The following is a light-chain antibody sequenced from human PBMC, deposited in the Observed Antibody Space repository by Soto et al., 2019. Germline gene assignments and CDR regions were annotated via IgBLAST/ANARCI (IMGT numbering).Light chain of an antibody. CDR1: QSVSSSY. J-gene: IGKJ3*01. Sequence: EIVLTQSPGTLSLSPGERATLSCRASQSVSSSYLSWYQQKPGQAPRLLIYGASGRATGIPDRFSGSGSGTDFTLTISRLEPDDFAVYYWQQSGSSIFTFGPGTKVDIK. CDR2: GAS. V-gene: IGKV3-20*01. CDR3: QQSGSSIFT.